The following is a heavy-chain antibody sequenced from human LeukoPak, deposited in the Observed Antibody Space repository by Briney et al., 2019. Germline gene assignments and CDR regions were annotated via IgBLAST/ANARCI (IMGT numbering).Heavy chain of an antibody. J-gene: IGHJ4*02. CDR3: AKDGEYYGSGSYSDY. V-gene: IGHV3-23*01. CDR2: ISGSGGST. Sequence: PGGSLRLSCAASGFTFSSYAMSWVRQAPGKGLEWVSAISGSGGSTYYADSVKGRFTISRDNSKNTLYLQMNNLRAEDTAVYYCAKDGEYYGSGSYSDYWGQGTLVTVSS. CDR1: GFTFSSYA. D-gene: IGHD3-10*01.